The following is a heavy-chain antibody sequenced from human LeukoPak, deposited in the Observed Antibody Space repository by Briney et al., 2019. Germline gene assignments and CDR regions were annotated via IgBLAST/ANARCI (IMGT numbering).Heavy chain of an antibody. CDR2: IIPIFGTA. J-gene: IGHJ4*02. CDR1: GGTFSSYA. Sequence: RASVKVSCKASGGTFSSYAISWVRQAPGQGLEWMGGIIPIFGTANYAQKFQGRVTITADESTSTACMELSSLRSEDTAVYYCARDYYDSSGYYYGGYWGQGTLVTVSS. CDR3: ARDYYDSSGYYYGGY. V-gene: IGHV1-69*13. D-gene: IGHD3-22*01.